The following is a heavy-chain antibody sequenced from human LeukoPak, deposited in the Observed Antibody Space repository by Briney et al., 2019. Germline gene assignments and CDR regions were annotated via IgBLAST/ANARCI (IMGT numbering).Heavy chain of an antibody. D-gene: IGHD4-17*01. V-gene: IGHV3-20*01. CDR3: AREGDYGYYFDY. CDR1: GFTFHDYG. CDR2: FNRIGGST. Sequence: GGSLRLSCAASGFTFHDYGISGVGQAPGKGREGVAGFNRIGGSTDYAHSVKGPFPISRKNAKTSLYLQMHRLRAEDTALYDCAREGDYGYYFDYWGQGTLVTVSS. J-gene: IGHJ4*02.